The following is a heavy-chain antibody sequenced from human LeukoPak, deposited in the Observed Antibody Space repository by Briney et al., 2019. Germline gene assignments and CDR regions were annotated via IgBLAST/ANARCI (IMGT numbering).Heavy chain of an antibody. J-gene: IGHJ3*01. CDR3: ARGRRSSSWSKDAFDV. CDR2: MNPNSGNT. V-gene: IGHV1-8*03. D-gene: IGHD6-13*01. Sequence: ASVKVSCKASGYTFTSYDINWVRQATGQGLEWMGWMNPNSGNTGYAQKFQGRVTITRNTSISTAYMELSSLRSEDTAVYYCARGRRSSSWSKDAFDVWGQGTMVTVSS. CDR1: GYTFTSYD.